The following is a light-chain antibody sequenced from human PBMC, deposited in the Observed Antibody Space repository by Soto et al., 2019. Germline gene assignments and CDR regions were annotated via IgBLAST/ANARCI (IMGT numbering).Light chain of an antibody. V-gene: IGLV2-14*03. CDR2: EVS. Sequence: QSVLAQPASVSGSPGQSIAISCTGTSSDIGDYDYVSWYQQFPDKPPKLIIYEVSHRPSGVSDRFSGSKSVNTATLTISRLQAEDEADYYCSSYTSSSTRVFGTGTKVTVL. CDR1: SSDIGDYDY. CDR3: SSYTSSSTRV. J-gene: IGLJ1*01.